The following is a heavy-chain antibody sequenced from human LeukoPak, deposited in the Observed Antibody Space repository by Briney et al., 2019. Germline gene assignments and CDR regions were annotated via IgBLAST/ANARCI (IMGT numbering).Heavy chain of an antibody. CDR3: ARDRGLGYRSSTSCRGNYFDY. V-gene: IGHV1-46*01. CDR2: TNPSGGST. D-gene: IGHD2-2*01. Sequence: ASVKVSCKASGYTFTSYYMHWVRQAPGQGLEWMGITNPSGGSTSYAQKFQGRVTMTRDTSTSTVYMELSSLRSEDTAVYYCARDRGLGYRSSTSCRGNYFDYWGQGTLVTVSS. CDR1: GYTFTSYY. J-gene: IGHJ4*02.